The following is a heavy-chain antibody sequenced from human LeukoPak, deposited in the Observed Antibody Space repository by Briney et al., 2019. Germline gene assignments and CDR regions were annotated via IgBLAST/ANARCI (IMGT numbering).Heavy chain of an antibody. CDR1: GGSISSSSYY. V-gene: IGHV4-39*02. CDR3: AKDSNPAGYYYMDV. J-gene: IGHJ6*03. CDR2: IYYSGST. Sequence: SETLSLTCTVSGGSISSSSYYWGWIRQPPGKGLEWIGSIYYSGSTYYNPSLKSRVTISVDTSKNQFSLKLSSVTAADTAVYYCAKDSNPAGYYYMDVWGKGTTVTVSS. D-gene: IGHD1-14*01.